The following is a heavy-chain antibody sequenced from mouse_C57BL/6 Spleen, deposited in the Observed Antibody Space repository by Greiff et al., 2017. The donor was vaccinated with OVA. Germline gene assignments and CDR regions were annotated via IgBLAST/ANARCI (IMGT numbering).Heavy chain of an antibody. CDR3: AREGVGDYFDD. CDR2: INPYNGGT. J-gene: IGHJ2*01. D-gene: IGHD1-1*01. V-gene: IGHV1-19*01. CDR1: GYTFTDYY. Sequence: EVQLKESGPVLVKPGASVKMSCKASGYTFTDYYMNWVKQSHGKSLEWIGVINPYNGGTSYNQKFKGKATLTVDKSSSTAYMELNSLTSEDSAVYYCAREGVGDYFDDWGQGTTLTVSS.